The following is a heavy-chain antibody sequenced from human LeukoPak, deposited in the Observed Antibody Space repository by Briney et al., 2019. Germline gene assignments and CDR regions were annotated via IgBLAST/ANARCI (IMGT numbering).Heavy chain of an antibody. CDR3: AKSSGQRGGALDY. Sequence: GGSLRLSCAASGFTFSSYAMSWVRQAPGTGLEGVSAISGSGGSTYYADSVKGRFTIPRDNSNNRLYLQMNSVIAAHTAVYYCAKSSGQRGGALDYWGQGTLVTVSS. CDR2: ISGSGGST. CDR1: GFTFSSYA. V-gene: IGHV3-23*01. D-gene: IGHD3-3*01. J-gene: IGHJ4*02.